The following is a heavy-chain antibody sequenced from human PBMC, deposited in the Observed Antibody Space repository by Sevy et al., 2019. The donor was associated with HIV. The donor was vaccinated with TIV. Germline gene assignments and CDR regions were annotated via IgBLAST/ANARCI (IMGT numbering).Heavy chain of an antibody. CDR1: GFRFEDYA. Sequence: GGSLRLSCVASGFRFEDYAMHWVRQAPGKGLEWVSGISYDSMTIDYADSVQGRFTTSRDNAKKTLFLQMNSLRGEDTAFYYGAKAGRIGAPDPHSWGQGTLVTVSS. CDR3: AKAGRIGAPDPHS. CDR2: ISYDSMTI. J-gene: IGHJ4*02. V-gene: IGHV3-9*01. D-gene: IGHD6-13*01.